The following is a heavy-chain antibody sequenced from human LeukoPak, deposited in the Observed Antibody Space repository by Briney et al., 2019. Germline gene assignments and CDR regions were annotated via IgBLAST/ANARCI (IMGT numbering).Heavy chain of an antibody. J-gene: IGHJ4*02. D-gene: IGHD1-26*01. CDR3: VGDLVGATD. CDR2: ISVSSCYI. V-gene: IGHV3-21*01. Sequence: SGGSLRLSCAASGFSFTTYTMNWVRQAPGKGLEWVSSISVSSCYIYYADSVRGRFTISRENAKNSLYLQMNSLRVEDTAVYYRVGDLVGATDWGQGTLVTVSS. CDR1: GFSFTTYT.